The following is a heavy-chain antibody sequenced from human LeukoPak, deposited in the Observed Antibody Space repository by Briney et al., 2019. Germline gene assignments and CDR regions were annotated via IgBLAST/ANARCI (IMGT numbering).Heavy chain of an antibody. V-gene: IGHV1-69*06. CDR3: AREAQYSSSYDY. J-gene: IGHJ4*02. CDR1: GGTFSSYA. Sequence: ASVKVSCKASGGTFSSYAISWVRQAPGQGLEWMGGIIPIFGTANYAQKFQGRVTITADKSASTAYMELSSLRSEDTAVYYCAREAQYSSSYDYWGQGTLVTVSS. D-gene: IGHD6-13*01. CDR2: IIPIFGTA.